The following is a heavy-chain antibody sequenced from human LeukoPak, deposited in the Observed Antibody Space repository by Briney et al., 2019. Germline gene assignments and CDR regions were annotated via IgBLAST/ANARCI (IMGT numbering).Heavy chain of an antibody. CDR2: IYYTGGT. V-gene: IGHV4-31*03. CDR3: ARVVVGGTFDY. Sequence: SSETLSLTCTVSGGSISSGAYYWRWVRQHPEKGLVWIGYIYYTGGTYYDPSLKSRVTISIDTSKNQFSLNLGSVTAADTAVYYCARVVVGGTFDYWGQGTLVTVSS. J-gene: IGHJ4*02. D-gene: IGHD2-15*01. CDR1: GGSISSGAYY.